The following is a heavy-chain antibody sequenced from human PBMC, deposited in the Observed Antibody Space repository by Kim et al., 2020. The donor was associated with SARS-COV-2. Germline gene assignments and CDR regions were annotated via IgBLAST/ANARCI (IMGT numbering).Heavy chain of an antibody. J-gene: IGHJ4*02. D-gene: IGHD3-10*01. V-gene: IGHV1-18*01. CDR3: ARGRITFDI. CDR2: GNH. Sequence: GNHNYEQNLNGRVTMTTDTSTSTAYMELRSLRSDDTAVYYCARGRITFDIWGQGTLVTVSS.